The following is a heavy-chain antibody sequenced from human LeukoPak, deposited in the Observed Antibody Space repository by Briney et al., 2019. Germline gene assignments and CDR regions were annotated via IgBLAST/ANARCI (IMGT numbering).Heavy chain of an antibody. J-gene: IGHJ4*02. CDR2: ISGDSTYI. V-gene: IGHV3-21*01. Sequence: GGSLRLSCAASGFTFSSYSMNWVRQAPGKGLEWVSSISGDSTYIYYADSVMGRSTISRDNAKNSLYLQINSLRAEDTAIYYCARRGYSDSSGYDYWGQGTLVTVSS. D-gene: IGHD3-22*01. CDR1: GFTFSSYS. CDR3: ARRGYSDSSGYDY.